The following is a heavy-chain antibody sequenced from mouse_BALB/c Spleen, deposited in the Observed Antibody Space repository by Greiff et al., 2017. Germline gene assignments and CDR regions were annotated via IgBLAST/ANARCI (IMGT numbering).Heavy chain of an antibody. CDR2: ISYSGST. D-gene: IGHD2-1*01. J-gene: IGHJ4*01. V-gene: IGHV3-8*02. CDR3: ARYYGNYDYAMDY. CDR1: GDSITSGY. Sequence: VQLQQSGPSLVKPSQTLSLTCSVTGDSITSGYWNWIRKFPGNKLEYMGYISYSGSTYYNPSLKSRISITRDTSKNQYYLQLNSVTTEDTATDYCARYYGNYDYAMDYWGQGTSVTVSS.